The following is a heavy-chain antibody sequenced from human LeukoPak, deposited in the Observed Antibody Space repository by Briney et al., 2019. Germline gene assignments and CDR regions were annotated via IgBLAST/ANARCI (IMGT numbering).Heavy chain of an antibody. CDR3: ARGGEGSDIVVVPAATPTHNWFDP. CDR1: GGSFSGYY. J-gene: IGHJ5*02. D-gene: IGHD2-2*01. CDR2: INHSGST. V-gene: IGHV4-34*01. Sequence: PSETLSLTCAVYGGSFSGYYWSWIRQPPGKGLEWIGEINHSGSTNYNPSLKSRVTISVDTSKNQFSLKLSSVTAADTAVYYCARGGEGSDIVVVPAATPTHNWFDPWGQGTLVTVSS.